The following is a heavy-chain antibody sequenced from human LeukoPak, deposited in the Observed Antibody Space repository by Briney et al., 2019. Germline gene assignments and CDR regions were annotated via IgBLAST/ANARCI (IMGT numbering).Heavy chain of an antibody. CDR2: VHYSEST. CDR1: GGSIIPYY. V-gene: IGHV4-59*08. CDR3: ARLYRPTTVTPYYFDY. Sequence: TSETLSLTCTVSGGSIIPYYWSWIRQPPGKGLEWIGYVHYSESTDYYPSLKSRLTISVDTSKNQFSLKLSSVTAADTAVYYCARLYRPTTVTPYYFDYWGQGTLVTVSP. J-gene: IGHJ4*02. D-gene: IGHD4-17*01.